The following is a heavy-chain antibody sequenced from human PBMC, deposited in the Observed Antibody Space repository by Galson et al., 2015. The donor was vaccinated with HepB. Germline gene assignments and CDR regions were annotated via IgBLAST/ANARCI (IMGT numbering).Heavy chain of an antibody. Sequence: QSGAEVKKHGESLRISCKGSGYSFTSYWISWVREMPGKGMEWMGRIDPSDSYTNYSPSFQGHVTISADKSISTAYLQWSSLKASDTAMYYCARLGSSTLRPLVYYGMVVWGQGTTVTVSS. J-gene: IGHJ6*02. D-gene: IGHD2-2*01. V-gene: IGHV5-10-1*01. CDR3: ARLGSSTLRPLVYYGMVV. CDR1: GYSFTSYW. CDR2: IDPSDSYT.